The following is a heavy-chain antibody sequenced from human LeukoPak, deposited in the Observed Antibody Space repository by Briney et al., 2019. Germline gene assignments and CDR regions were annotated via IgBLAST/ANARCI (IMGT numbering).Heavy chain of an antibody. CDR1: GGSVSSGSYY. D-gene: IGHD2-15*01. J-gene: IGHJ5*02. V-gene: IGHV4-30-2*01. CDR3: AREILGYCSGGSCLGDWSDP. CDR2: IYHSGST. Sequence: SETLSLTCTVSGGSVSSGSYYWSWIRQPPGKGLEWIGYIYHSGSTYYNPSLKSRVTISVDRSKNQFSLKLSSVTAADTAVYYCAREILGYCSGGSCLGDWSDPWGQGTLVTVSS.